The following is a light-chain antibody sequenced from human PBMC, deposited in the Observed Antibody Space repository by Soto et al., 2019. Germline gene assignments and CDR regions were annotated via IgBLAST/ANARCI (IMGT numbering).Light chain of an antibody. V-gene: IGKV3D-15*01. CDR3: QQYNDCPLT. Sequence: DIVLTQSPSTVSASPGERATLSCRASQSVSSYLAWYQQKPVKAPSLLIYDISTRHTGVPTRFSGSGSGTEFTLTISSLQSEDFAVYYCQQYNDCPLTFGGGTKVDI. CDR2: DIS. CDR1: QSVSSY. J-gene: IGKJ4*01.